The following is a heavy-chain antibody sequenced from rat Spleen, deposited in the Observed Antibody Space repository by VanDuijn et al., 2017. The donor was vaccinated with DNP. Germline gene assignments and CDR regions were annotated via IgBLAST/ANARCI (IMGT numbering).Heavy chain of an antibody. D-gene: IGHD1-6*01. V-gene: IGHV5S23*01. Sequence: VQLVESGGGLVQPGRSLKLSCAASGFTFTNYAMAWVRQAPTKGLEWVASITNTGGNTYYRASVKGRFTISRDNTNSTLYLQMDSLRSEDTATYYCTTSEAYTTDAWGQGTSVTVSS. CDR1: GFTFTNYA. CDR2: ITNTGGNT. CDR3: TTSEAYTTDA. J-gene: IGHJ4*01.